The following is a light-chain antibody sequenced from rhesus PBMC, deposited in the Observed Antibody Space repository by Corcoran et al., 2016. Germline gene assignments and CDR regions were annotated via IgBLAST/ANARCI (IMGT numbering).Light chain of an antibody. CDR2: DAS. CDR1: QSVSSS. V-gene: IGKV3-35*01. Sequence: EIVLTQSPATLSLSPGERATLSCRASQSVSSSLAWYQQKPGQAPRLLIYDASSRATGIPDRFSGSGSGTDLTLTISSLEPEDVGVYNCQQYSKWPPLTFGGGTKVELK. J-gene: IGKJ4*01. CDR3: QQYSKWPPLT.